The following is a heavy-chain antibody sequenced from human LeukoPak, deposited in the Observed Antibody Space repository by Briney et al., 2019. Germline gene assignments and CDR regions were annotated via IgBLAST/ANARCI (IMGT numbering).Heavy chain of an antibody. Sequence: GGSLRLSCAASGFTFDDYGMSWVRQAPGKGLEWVSGINWNGGSTGYADSVKGRFTISRDNAKNSLYLQMNSLRAEDMALYYCAKDRYYDILTGPFDYWGQGTLVTVSS. CDR2: INWNGGST. CDR1: GFTFDDYG. J-gene: IGHJ4*02. V-gene: IGHV3-20*04. D-gene: IGHD3-9*01. CDR3: AKDRYYDILTGPFDY.